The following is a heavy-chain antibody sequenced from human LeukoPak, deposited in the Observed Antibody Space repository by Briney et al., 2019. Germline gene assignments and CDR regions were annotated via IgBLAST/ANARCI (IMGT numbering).Heavy chain of an antibody. CDR2: ISGSGGST. J-gene: IGHJ4*02. CDR3: AKGNRIVGAGVWFNYFDY. CDR1: GFTFSSYA. Sequence: GGSLRLSCAASGFTFSSYAMSWVRQAPGKGLEWVSAISGSGGSTYYADSVKGRFTISRDNSKNTLYLQMNSLRAEDTAVYYCAKGNRIVGAGVWFNYFDYWGQGTLVTVSS. D-gene: IGHD1-26*01. V-gene: IGHV3-23*01.